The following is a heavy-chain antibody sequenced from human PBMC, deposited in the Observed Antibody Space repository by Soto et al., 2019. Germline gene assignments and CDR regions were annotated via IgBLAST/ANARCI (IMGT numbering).Heavy chain of an antibody. CDR1: GYTFSTYG. CDR2: ISAHNGHT. V-gene: IGHV1-18*01. J-gene: IGHJ4*02. Sequence: ASVKVSCKTPGYTFSTYGVSWVRQAPGQGLEWMGWISAHNGHTNYAQKFQGRVTMTTDTSTSAAYMELRSLRSDDTAVYYCARVRIPMVRGVIITSVAPFDFWGQGTLVTVSS. CDR3: ARVRIPMVRGVIITSVAPFDF. D-gene: IGHD3-10*01.